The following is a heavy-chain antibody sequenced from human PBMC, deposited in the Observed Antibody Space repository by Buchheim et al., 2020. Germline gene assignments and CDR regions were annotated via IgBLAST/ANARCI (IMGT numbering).Heavy chain of an antibody. CDR1: GGSFSGYY. CDR3: ARTSGYWPYYYYGMDV. Sequence: QVQLQQWGAGLLKPSETLSLTCAVLGGSFSGYYWSWIRQPPGKGLEWIGEINHSGSTNYNPSIKSRVTISVDTPKNQFSMKQSSVSAADTAVYYWARTSGYWPYYYYGMDVWGQGTT. D-gene: IGHD3-22*01. CDR2: INHSGST. J-gene: IGHJ6*02. V-gene: IGHV4-34*01.